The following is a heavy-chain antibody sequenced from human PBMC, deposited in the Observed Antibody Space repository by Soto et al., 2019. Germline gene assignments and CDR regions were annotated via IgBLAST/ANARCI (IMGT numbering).Heavy chain of an antibody. CDR2: ISSSSSYI. D-gene: IGHD1-26*01. Sequence: PVGSLRLSCAASGFTFSSYSMNWVRQAPGKGLEWVSSISSSSSYIYYADSVKGRFTISRDNAKNSLYLQMNSLRAEDTAVYYCATYSGSDSPIDPWGQGTLVTVSS. V-gene: IGHV3-21*01. J-gene: IGHJ5*02. CDR1: GFTFSSYS. CDR3: ATYSGSDSPIDP.